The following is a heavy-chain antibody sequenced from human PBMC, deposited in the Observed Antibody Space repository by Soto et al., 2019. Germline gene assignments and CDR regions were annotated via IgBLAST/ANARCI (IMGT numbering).Heavy chain of an antibody. CDR2: IIPVLGTI. CDR3: ARGTLFRGGDSYDDH. V-gene: IGHV1-69*06. J-gene: IGHJ4*02. D-gene: IGHD2-21*02. CDR1: GGTFSSYG. Sequence: QVQLVQSGAELKKPGSSVNVSCKASGGTFSSYGFNWVRQAPGQGLEWMGGIIPVLGTINYALKFQGRVTITADKSTNTVYMDVSSLRSEDTALYYCARGTLFRGGDSYDDHWGLGTLVTVSS.